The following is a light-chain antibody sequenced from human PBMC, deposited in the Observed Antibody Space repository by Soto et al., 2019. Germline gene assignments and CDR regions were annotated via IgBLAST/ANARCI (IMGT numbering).Light chain of an antibody. CDR2: GTS. J-gene: IGKJ1*01. Sequence: EIVLTQSPGTLSLSPGERATLSCRASQSVPRSYLAWYQQKPGQAPRLLIYGTSSRATGIPDRFSGSGSGTDFTLTISRLEPEDFAVYYCQQYGSSSWTFGQGTKVDIK. CDR3: QQYGSSSWT. CDR1: QSVPRSY. V-gene: IGKV3-20*01.